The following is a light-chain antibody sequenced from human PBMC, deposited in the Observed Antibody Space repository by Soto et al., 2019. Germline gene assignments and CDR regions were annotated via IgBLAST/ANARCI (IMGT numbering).Light chain of an antibody. V-gene: IGKV1-5*01. CDR1: QRISTW. CDR2: DAS. Sequence: DIHMTQSASTLSASVGDGVTITCRASQRISTWLAWYQQKPGKAPKLLISDASSLETGVPSRFSGGGSGTESTLTINSLQPDDFATYYCQQYKSYWTFGQGTKVDIK. J-gene: IGKJ1*01. CDR3: QQYKSYWT.